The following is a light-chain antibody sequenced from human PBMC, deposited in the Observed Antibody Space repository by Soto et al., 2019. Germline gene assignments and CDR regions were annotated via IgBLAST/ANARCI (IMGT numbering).Light chain of an antibody. CDR2: EGN. CDR3: CSYSLSSTLVV. Sequence: QSALTQPGSVSGSPGQSITISCTGTSSDVGGYNLVSWYQQHPGKAPKLMIYEGNKRPSGVSNRFSGTKSCNTTSLTISALQGEDEADHYCCSYSLSSTLVVFGGGTKVTVL. J-gene: IGLJ2*01. V-gene: IGLV2-23*01. CDR1: SSDVGGYNL.